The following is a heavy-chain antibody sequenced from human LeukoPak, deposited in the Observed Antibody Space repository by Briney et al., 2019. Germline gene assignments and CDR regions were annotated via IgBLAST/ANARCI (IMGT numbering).Heavy chain of an antibody. Sequence: PGRSLRLSCAASGFTFRNYGMHWVRQAPGKGLDWVAVISYDGSNKYYADSVKGRFTISRDNSENTLYLQMNSLRAEDTAVYYCAKVRYFGPSAFDIWGQGTMVTVSS. CDR2: ISYDGSNK. V-gene: IGHV3-30*18. CDR3: AKVRYFGPSAFDI. J-gene: IGHJ3*02. D-gene: IGHD3-9*01. CDR1: GFTFRNYG.